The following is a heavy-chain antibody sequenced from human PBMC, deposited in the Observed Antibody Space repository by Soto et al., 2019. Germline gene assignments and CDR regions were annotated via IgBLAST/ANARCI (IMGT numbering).Heavy chain of an antibody. J-gene: IGHJ6*02. CDR3: ASAIGELALYYGMDV. CDR2: IIPIFGTA. D-gene: IGHD3-10*01. V-gene: IGHV1-69*01. CDR1: GGTFSSYA. Sequence: KVSCKASGGTFSSYAISWVRQAPGQGLEWMGGIIPIFGTANYAQKFQGRVTITADESTSTAYMELSSLRSEDTAVYYCASAIGELALYYGMDVWGQGTTVTVSS.